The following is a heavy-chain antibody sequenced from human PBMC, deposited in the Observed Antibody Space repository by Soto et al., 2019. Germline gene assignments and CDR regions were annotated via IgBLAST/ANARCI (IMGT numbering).Heavy chain of an antibody. CDR3: ERSGGLRLATIDY. CDR2: IIPIFGTA. CDR1: GDTFSSYA. D-gene: IGHD5-12*01. V-gene: IGHV1-69*01. Sequence: QVQLVQSGAEVKKPGSSVKVSCKASGDTFSSYAISWVRQAPGQGLEWMGGIIPIFGTANYAQKFQGRVTITADESTSTAYMELSSLRSEDTAAYYCERSGGLRLATIDYWGQGTLVTVSS. J-gene: IGHJ4*02.